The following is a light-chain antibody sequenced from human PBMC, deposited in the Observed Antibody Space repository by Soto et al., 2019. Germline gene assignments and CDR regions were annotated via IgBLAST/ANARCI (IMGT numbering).Light chain of an antibody. J-gene: IGKJ4*01. CDR1: QSVLISSSNKNY. CDR2: WAS. CDR3: QQYYSTPLT. Sequence: DIVMTQPPDSLAVSLGERATINCKSSQSVLISSSNKNYLAWYQQKAGQPPKLLVYWASTREIGVPDRFSGSGSGTDFTLTISSLQAEDVAVYYCQQYYSTPLTFGGGTKVEIK. V-gene: IGKV4-1*01.